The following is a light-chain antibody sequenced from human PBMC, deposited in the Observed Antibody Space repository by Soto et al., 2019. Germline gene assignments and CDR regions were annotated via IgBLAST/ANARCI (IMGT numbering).Light chain of an antibody. V-gene: IGLV4-69*01. Sequence: QSVLTQSPSASASLGASVKLTCTLSSGHSSYDIAWHQQQPEKGPRYLMKLDSDGSHTKGDAIPDRFSGSSSGAERYLTISSIQAEDEADYSCQTWGTGIHVVFGGGTNLTVL. CDR1: SGHSSYD. CDR3: QTWGTGIHVV. CDR2: LDSDGSH. J-gene: IGLJ2*01.